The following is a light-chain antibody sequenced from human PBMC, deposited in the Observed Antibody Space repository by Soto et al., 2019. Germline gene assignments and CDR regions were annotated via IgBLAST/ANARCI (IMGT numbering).Light chain of an antibody. V-gene: IGLV1-40*01. Sequence: SVLTQPPSVSGAPGQRVTISCTGSSSNIGATYDVQWYQQLPGTAPKLLIYGNSNRPSGVPDRFSGSKSGTSASLAITGLQADDEADYYCQSYDSSLSAHDVFGTGTKVTVL. J-gene: IGLJ1*01. CDR3: QSYDSSLSAHDV. CDR1: SSNIGATYD. CDR2: GNS.